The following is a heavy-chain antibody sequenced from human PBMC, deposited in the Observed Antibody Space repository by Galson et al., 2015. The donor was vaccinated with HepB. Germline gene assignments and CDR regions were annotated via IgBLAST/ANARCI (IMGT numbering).Heavy chain of an antibody. J-gene: IGHJ6*02. Sequence: SLRLSCAASGFTFSRYSMNWVRQAPGKGLEWVSSISSSSSYIYYADSVKGRFTISRDNAKNSLYLQMNSLRAEDTAVYYCASGSGYDPPRRYYYYGMDVWGQGTTVTVSS. V-gene: IGHV3-21*01. D-gene: IGHD5-12*01. CDR1: GFTFSRYS. CDR2: ISSSSSYI. CDR3: ASGSGYDPPRRYYYYGMDV.